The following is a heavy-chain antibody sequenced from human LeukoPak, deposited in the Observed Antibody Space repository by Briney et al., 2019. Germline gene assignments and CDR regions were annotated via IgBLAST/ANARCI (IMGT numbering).Heavy chain of an antibody. D-gene: IGHD5-12*01. CDR1: GYPFRSYV. J-gene: IGHJ4*02. CDR3: ARDGYDADGYLDY. Sequence: ASVKVSCKASGYPFRSYVMHWLRQAAGQSLEWIGWINPANGNTKYSRNFQGRVTITRDTSASVVYMELSSLRYEDTAVYYCARDGYDADGYLDYWGQGALVPVSS. CDR2: INPANGNT. V-gene: IGHV1-3*01.